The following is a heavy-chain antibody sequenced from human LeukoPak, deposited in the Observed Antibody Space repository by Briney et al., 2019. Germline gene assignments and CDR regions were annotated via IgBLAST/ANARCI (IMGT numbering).Heavy chain of an antibody. J-gene: IGHJ5*02. CDR1: GFTFSSYS. CDR2: ISTSSTTI. D-gene: IGHD5-18*01. Sequence: PGGSLRLSCAASGFTFSSYSMNSVRQAPGQGLEWISYISTSSTTIYHADSVKGRFTITRDNAKNSLYLQMNSLRAEDTAVYYCARAGYSYGGGGFDPWGQGTLVTVSS. V-gene: IGHV3-48*01. CDR3: ARAGYSYGGGGFDP.